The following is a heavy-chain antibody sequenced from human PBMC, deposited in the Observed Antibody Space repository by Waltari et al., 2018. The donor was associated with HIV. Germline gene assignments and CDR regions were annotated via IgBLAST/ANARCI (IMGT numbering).Heavy chain of an antibody. Sequence: EVQMLESGGGLVQPGGSLRLSCAASGFTFNNYAMTWVRQAPGKGLGWVSSITGSGGNIFRADSVKGRFIIARDNSKNRLYLQMSSLRGEDTAVYYCAKGSELVPAAMSLDSWGQGTLVTVSS. CDR3: AKGSELVPAAMSLDS. J-gene: IGHJ4*02. V-gene: IGHV3-23*01. CDR2: ITGSGGNI. D-gene: IGHD2-2*01. CDR1: GFTFNNYA.